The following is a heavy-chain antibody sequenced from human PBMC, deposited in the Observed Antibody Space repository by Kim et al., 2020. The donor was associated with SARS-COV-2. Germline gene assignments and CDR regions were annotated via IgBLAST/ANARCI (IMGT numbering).Heavy chain of an antibody. D-gene: IGHD5-18*01. J-gene: IGHJ6*02. V-gene: IGHV3-15*01. CDR3: TTDLREGTAMGGRYYGMDV. CDR1: GFTFSNAW. CDR2: IKSKTDGGTT. Sequence: GGSLRLSCAASGFTFSNAWMSWVRQAPGKGLEWVGRIKSKTDGGTTDYAAPVKGRFTISRDDSKNTLYLQMNSLKTEDTAVYYCTTDLREGTAMGGRYYGMDVWGQGTTVTVSS.